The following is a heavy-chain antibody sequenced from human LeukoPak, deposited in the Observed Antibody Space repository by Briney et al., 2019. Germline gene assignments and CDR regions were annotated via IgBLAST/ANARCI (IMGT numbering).Heavy chain of an antibody. Sequence: ASVKVSCKASGCTFSIYAISWVRQAPGQGLEWMGWISAYNGNTDYAQKFQGRVTMTTDTSTSTAYMELRSLRSDDTVMYYCARLGSSTRENIFDYWGQGTLVTVSS. CDR3: ARLGSSTRENIFDY. CDR1: GCTFSIYA. CDR2: ISAYNGNT. V-gene: IGHV1-18*01. D-gene: IGHD2-2*01. J-gene: IGHJ4*02.